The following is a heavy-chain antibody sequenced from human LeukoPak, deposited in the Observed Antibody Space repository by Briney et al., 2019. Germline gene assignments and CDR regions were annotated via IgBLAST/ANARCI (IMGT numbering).Heavy chain of an antibody. Sequence: GGSLRLSCAASGFTFSSYSMNWVRQAPGKGLEWVSSISSSSSYIYYADSVKGRFTISRDNAKNSLYLQMNSLRAEDTAVYYCATWGRGSYGGMDVWGQGTTVTVSS. CDR3: ATWGRGSYGGMDV. CDR1: GFTFSSYS. CDR2: ISSSSSYI. V-gene: IGHV3-21*01. D-gene: IGHD1-26*01. J-gene: IGHJ6*02.